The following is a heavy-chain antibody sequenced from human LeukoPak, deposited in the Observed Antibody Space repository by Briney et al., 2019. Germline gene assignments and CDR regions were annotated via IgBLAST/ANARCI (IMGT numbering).Heavy chain of an antibody. CDR2: ISSSGSTV. CDR1: GFTFSSYW. V-gene: IGHV3-48*01. CDR3: SLLAVASPQDY. D-gene: IGHD6-19*01. Sequence: PGGSLRLSCAASGFTFSSYWMSWVRQAPGKGLEWVSDISSSGSTVYYADSVKGRFTTSRDSANNYLYLQMQSLRAEDTAVYYCSLLAVASPQDYWGQGTLVTVSS. J-gene: IGHJ4*02.